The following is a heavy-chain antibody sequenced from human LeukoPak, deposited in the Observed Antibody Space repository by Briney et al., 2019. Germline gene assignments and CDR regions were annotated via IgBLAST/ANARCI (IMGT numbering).Heavy chain of an antibody. V-gene: IGHV4-4*09. D-gene: IGHD3-16*01. CDR1: GVSISSYY. CDR3: ARLFDGGGGY. Sequence: SETLSLTCTVSGVSISSYYWSWLRQPPGKGLEWIGYIYTSGSTNYNPSLKSRVTISVDTSKNQFSLKLNSVTAADTAVYSCARLFDGGGGYGGQGTLGTVS. CDR2: IYTSGST. J-gene: IGHJ4*02.